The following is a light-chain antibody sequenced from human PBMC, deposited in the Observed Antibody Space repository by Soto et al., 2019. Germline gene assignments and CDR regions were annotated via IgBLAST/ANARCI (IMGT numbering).Light chain of an antibody. CDR3: QQRGSWPLT. CDR2: DAS. CDR1: QSVSTY. J-gene: IGKJ4*01. Sequence: EIVLTQSPATLSLSPGERATLSCRASQSVSTYLAWYQQKPGQAPRLLIYDASNRATGIPARFSGSGSGTDFTLSISSLAPEDFAVYYCQQRGSWPLTFGGGTKVDIK. V-gene: IGKV3-11*01.